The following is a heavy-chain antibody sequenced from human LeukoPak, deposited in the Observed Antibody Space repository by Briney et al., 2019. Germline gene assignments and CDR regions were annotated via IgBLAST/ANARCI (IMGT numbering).Heavy chain of an antibody. CDR3: AREGGYSFDY. V-gene: IGHV3-7*01. CDR2: IKQDGSEK. CDR1: GFIFSSYW. J-gene: IGHJ4*02. Sequence: PGGSLRLSCAASGFIFSSYWMSWVRQAPGKGLEWVANIKQDGSEKLYVDSVRGRFTISRDNAKNSLYLQMNSLRADDTAVYYCAREGGYSFDYWGQGTLVTVSS. D-gene: IGHD5-12*01.